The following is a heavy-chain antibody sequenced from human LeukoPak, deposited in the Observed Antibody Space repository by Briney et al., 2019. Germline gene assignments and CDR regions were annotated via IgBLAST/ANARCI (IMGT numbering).Heavy chain of an antibody. CDR2: INPNSGGT. CDR3: AREYIAAAGTPFDY. CDR1: GYTFTGYY. J-gene: IGHJ4*02. Sequence: ASVKVSCKASGYTFTGYYMHWVRQAPGQGLEWMGWINPNSGGTNYAQKFQGRVTMNRDTSISTAYMELSRLRSDDTAVYYCAREYIAAAGTPFDYWGQGTLVTVSS. D-gene: IGHD6-13*01. V-gene: IGHV1-2*02.